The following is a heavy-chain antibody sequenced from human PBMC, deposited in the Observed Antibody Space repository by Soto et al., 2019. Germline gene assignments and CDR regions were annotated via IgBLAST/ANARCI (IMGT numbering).Heavy chain of an antibody. CDR1: GDSVSSNSAA. Sequence: QVQLQQSGPGLVKPSQTLSLTCAISGDSVSSNSAAWNWIRQSPSRGLEWLGSTYYRSKWYNDYTVSVKSLITINPDTSKNQFSLQLNSVTPEDTAVYYCARVMAAAGTGSCWGGHFDFWGQGTLVSGSS. V-gene: IGHV6-1*01. D-gene: IGHD6-13*01. CDR2: TYYRSKWYN. J-gene: IGHJ4*02. CDR3: ARVMAAAGTGSCWGGHFDF.